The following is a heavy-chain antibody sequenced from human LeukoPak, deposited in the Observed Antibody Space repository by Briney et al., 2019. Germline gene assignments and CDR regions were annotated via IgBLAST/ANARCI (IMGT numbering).Heavy chain of an antibody. J-gene: IGHJ2*01. D-gene: IGHD1-1*01. Sequence: ASVKVSCKASGYTFTSYYMHWARQAPGQGLEWMGIINPSGGSTSYAQKFQGRVTMTRDTSTSTVYMELSSLRSEDTAVYYCAREELEPHWYFDLWGRGTLVTVSS. V-gene: IGHV1-46*01. CDR1: GYTFTSYY. CDR3: AREELEPHWYFDL. CDR2: INPSGGST.